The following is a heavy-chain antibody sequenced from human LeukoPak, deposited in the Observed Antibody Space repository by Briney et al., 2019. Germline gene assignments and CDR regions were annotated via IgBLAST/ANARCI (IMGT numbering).Heavy chain of an antibody. D-gene: IGHD2-2*01. Sequence: PSETLSLTCTVSGGSISSGGYYWSWIRQPPGKGLEWIGYIYHSGSTYYNPSLKSRVTISVDRSKNQFSLKLSSVTAADTAVYYCARDGGRVPAAMWDRYFDYWGQGTLVTVSS. CDR1: GGSISSGGYY. V-gene: IGHV4-30-2*01. CDR3: ARDGGRVPAAMWDRYFDY. J-gene: IGHJ4*02. CDR2: IYHSGST.